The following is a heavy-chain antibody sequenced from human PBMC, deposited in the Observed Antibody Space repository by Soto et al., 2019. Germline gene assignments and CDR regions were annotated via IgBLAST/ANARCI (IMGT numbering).Heavy chain of an antibody. CDR2: IYYSWST. Sequence: QLQLQESGPGLVKPSETLSLTCTVSGGSISSSRYYWGWIRQPPGKGLEWIGSIYYSWSTYYNPSLKTRVPLSVDPSKNQVSPKLNSVTAADTAMYYCARLVDTAMFSWGQGTLVTVSS. J-gene: IGHJ5*02. CDR1: GGSISSSRYY. D-gene: IGHD5-18*01. CDR3: ARLVDTAMFS. V-gene: IGHV4-39*01.